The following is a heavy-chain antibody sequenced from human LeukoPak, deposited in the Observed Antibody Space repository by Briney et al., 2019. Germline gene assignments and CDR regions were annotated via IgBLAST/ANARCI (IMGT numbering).Heavy chain of an antibody. V-gene: IGHV4-34*01. CDR1: GGSFSCYY. CDR2: INHSGST. J-gene: IGHJ6*02. Sequence: SETLSLPFAVYGGSFSCYYWSWIRPPPGKGLEWIGEINHSGSTNYNPSLKSRVTISVDTSKNQFPLKLSSVTAADTAVYYCAAHNYYYYGMDVWGQGTTVTVSS. CDR3: AAHNYYYYGMDV.